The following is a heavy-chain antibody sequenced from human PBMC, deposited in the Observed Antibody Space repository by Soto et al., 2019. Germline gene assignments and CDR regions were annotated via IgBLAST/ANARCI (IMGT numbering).Heavy chain of an antibody. CDR1: GYTFTSYG. J-gene: IGHJ4*02. Sequence: ASVKVSCKASGYTFTSYGISWVRQAPGQGLEWMGWISAYNGNTNYAQKLQGRVTMTTDTSTSTAYMELRSLRSDDTAVYYCARHPGAYHDSSGYYSYWGQGTLVTVSS. V-gene: IGHV1-18*01. CDR3: ARHPGAYHDSSGYYSY. CDR2: ISAYNGNT. D-gene: IGHD3-22*01.